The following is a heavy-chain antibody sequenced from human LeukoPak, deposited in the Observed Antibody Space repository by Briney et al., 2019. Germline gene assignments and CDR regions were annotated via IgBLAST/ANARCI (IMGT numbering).Heavy chain of an antibody. V-gene: IGHV3-7*04. D-gene: IGHD4-17*01. Sequence: GGSLTLSCAASGCTFSNYWMSWVRQAPGKGLDWVANIKRDGSEKYYVAYVTGRHTISRDNAKNSLYAQMNGLRGEEAAVYYCARGYGDSSHFDYRGEGAMATVSS. CDR3: ARGYGDSSHFDY. CDR2: IKRDGSEK. CDR1: GCTFSNYW. J-gene: IGHJ4*02.